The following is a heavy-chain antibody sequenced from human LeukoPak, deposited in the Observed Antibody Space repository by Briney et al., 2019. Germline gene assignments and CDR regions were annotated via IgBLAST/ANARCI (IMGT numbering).Heavy chain of an antibody. Sequence: ASVKVSCKASGYTFTSYYLHWVRQAPGQGLEWMGIINPTGGSTSYAQKFQGRVTMTRNTSTSTVYMEVSSLRSEDTAVYYCARGGLRYFDWFDYWGQGTLVTVSS. D-gene: IGHD3-9*01. CDR1: GYTFTSYY. J-gene: IGHJ4*02. CDR2: INPTGGST. CDR3: ARGGLRYFDWFDY. V-gene: IGHV1-46*01.